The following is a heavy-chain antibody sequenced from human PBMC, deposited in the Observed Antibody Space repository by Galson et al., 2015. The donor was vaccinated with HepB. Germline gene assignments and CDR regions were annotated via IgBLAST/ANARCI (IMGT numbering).Heavy chain of an antibody. D-gene: IGHD2-2*01. Sequence: SEKVSCKASGYTFTSYGISWVRQAPGQGLEWMGWISAYNGNTNYAQKLQGRVTMTTDTSTSTAYMELRSLKSDDTAVYYCARDGPCSSTSCYWGMDYYYYYGMGVWGQGTTVTVSS. CDR3: ARDGPCSSTSCYWGMDYYYYYGMGV. CDR2: ISAYNGNT. V-gene: IGHV1-18*04. J-gene: IGHJ6*02. CDR1: GYTFTSYG.